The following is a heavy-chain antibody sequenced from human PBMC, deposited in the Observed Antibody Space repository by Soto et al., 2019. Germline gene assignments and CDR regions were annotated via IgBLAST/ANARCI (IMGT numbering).Heavy chain of an antibody. J-gene: IGHJ4*02. Sequence: QVQLQESGPGLVKPSGTLSLTCAVSGGSISSSNWWSWVRQPPGKGLEWIGEMYHSGSTNYNPSLKSRVTISVEKSKNQCSLKLSSVTAADTAVYYCARRLSGWYYFDYWGQGTLVTVSS. CDR2: MYHSGST. D-gene: IGHD6-19*01. CDR3: ARRLSGWYYFDY. CDR1: GGSISSSNW. V-gene: IGHV4-4*02.